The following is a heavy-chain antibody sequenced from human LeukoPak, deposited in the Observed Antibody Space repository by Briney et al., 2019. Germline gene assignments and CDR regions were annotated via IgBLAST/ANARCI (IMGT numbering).Heavy chain of an antibody. D-gene: IGHD1-26*01. CDR2: ITGSSTYT. Sequence: PGGSLRLSCAASGFTFSDYYMTWIRQAPGKGLEWVSYITGSSTYTNYADSVKGRFAISRDNAKNSLYLQMNSLRAEDTAVYYCARISGSYVFDYWGQGTLVTVCS. CDR1: GFTFSDYY. CDR3: ARISGSYVFDY. V-gene: IGHV3-11*03. J-gene: IGHJ4*02.